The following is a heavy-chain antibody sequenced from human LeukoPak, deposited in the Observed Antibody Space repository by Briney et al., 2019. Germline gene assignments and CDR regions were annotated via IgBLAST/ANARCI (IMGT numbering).Heavy chain of an antibody. J-gene: IGHJ4*02. CDR2: INTDGSST. CDR1: GFTFSSYW. CDR3: ALPGNY. Sequence: GGSLRLSCAASGFTFSSYWMHWVRQAPGKGLVWVSHINTDGSSTTYADSVKGRFTISRDNAKNTVYLQMNSLRAEDTAVYYCALPGNYWGQGTLVTVSS. V-gene: IGHV3-74*01.